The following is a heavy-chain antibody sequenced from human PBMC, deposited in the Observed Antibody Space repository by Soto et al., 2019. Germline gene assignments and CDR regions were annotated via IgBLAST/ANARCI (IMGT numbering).Heavy chain of an antibody. J-gene: IGHJ4*02. D-gene: IGHD3-22*01. CDR2: IVVGSGNT. CDR3: AAEKAYDSTSPFHY. Sequence: SVKVSCKASGFTFTSPAVQWVRQARGQRLEWIGWIVVGSGNTNYAQKFQERVTITRDMSTSTAYMELSSLRSEDTAVYYCAAEKAYDSTSPFHYWGQGTLVTVSS. V-gene: IGHV1-58*01. CDR1: GFTFTSPA.